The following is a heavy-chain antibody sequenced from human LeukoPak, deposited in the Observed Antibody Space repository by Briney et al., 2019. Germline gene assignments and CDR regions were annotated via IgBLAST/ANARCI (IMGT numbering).Heavy chain of an antibody. V-gene: IGHV1-2*02. CDR3: ARDSGYDILTGQPDY. D-gene: IGHD3-9*01. J-gene: IGHJ4*02. CDR2: INPNSGGT. Sequence: ASVKVSCKASGYTFTGYYMHWVRQAPGQGLEWMGWINPNSGGTNYAQKFQGRVTMTRDTSISTAYMELSRLRSDDTAVYYCARDSGYDILTGQPDYWGQGTLVTVSS. CDR1: GYTFTGYY.